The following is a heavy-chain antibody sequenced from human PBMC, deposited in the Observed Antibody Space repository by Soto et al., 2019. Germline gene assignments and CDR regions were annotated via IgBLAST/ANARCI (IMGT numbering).Heavy chain of an antibody. J-gene: IGHJ4*02. Sequence: GSLRLSCAVSGFTLSNYVMHWVRQAPGKGLVWVSRINTDGTGTTYADSVKGRFTVSRDNAKNTIYLQMNSLRAEDTAVYYCVRDPGHSNVILEYWGQGSLVTSPQ. CDR2: INTDGTGT. CDR1: GFTLSNYV. D-gene: IGHD4-4*01. V-gene: IGHV3-74*01. CDR3: VRDPGHSNVILEY.